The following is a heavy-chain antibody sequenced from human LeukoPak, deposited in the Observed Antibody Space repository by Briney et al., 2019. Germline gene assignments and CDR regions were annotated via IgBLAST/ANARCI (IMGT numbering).Heavy chain of an antibody. V-gene: IGHV1-8*01. CDR2: MNPNSGNT. D-gene: IGHD3-16*01. CDR1: GYTFTSYD. J-gene: IGHJ4*02. CDR3: ARITWKKAFDY. Sequence: ASVKVSCTASGYTFTSYDINWVRQAPGQGLEWMGWMNPNSGNTGYAQKFQGRVTMTRNTSISTAYMELSSLRSEDTAVYYCARITWKKAFDYWGQGTLVTVSS.